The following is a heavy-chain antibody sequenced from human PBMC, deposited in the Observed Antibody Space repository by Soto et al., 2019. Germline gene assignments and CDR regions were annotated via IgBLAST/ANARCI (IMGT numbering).Heavy chain of an antibody. CDR2: ISGSGGST. J-gene: IGHJ4*02. Sequence: PGGSLRLSCAASGFTFSSYAMSWVRPAPWKGLAWVSAISGSGGSTYYADSVKGRFTISRDNSKNTLYLQMHSLRAEDTAVHYCAKGGVVITEVDYWGQGTLVTVSS. CDR3: AKGGVVITEVDY. D-gene: IGHD3-22*01. V-gene: IGHV3-23*01. CDR1: GFTFSSYA.